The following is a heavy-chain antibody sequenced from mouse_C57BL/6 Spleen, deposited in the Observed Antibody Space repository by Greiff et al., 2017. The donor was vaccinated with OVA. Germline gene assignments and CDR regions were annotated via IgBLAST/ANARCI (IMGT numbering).Heavy chain of an antibody. V-gene: IGHV1-82*01. CDR1: GYAFSSSW. J-gene: IGHJ1*03. D-gene: IGHD1-1*01. CDR3: ASMDGSSYRYFGV. CDR2: IYPGDGDT. Sequence: QVQLQQSGPELVKPGASVKISCKASGYAFSSSWMNWVKQRPGKGLEWIGRIYPGDGDTNYNGKFKGKATLTADKSSSTAYMQLSSLTSEDSAVYFCASMDGSSYRYFGVWGTGTTVTVSS.